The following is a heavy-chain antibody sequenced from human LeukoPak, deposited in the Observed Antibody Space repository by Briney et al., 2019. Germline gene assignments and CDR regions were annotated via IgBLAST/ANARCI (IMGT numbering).Heavy chain of an antibody. Sequence: SEALSLTCADYGGSFSGYYWSRIRQPPGKGPEWSGEINHSGITNYNPPPKSRVTISVDTSKNQFSLNLSSVTAEVTAVYYSAGGYCSGGSCYSSVAFDIWGQGTMVTVSS. D-gene: IGHD2-15*01. J-gene: IGHJ3*02. CDR2: INHSGIT. CDR1: GGSFSGYY. V-gene: IGHV4-34*01. CDR3: AGGYCSGGSCYSSVAFDI.